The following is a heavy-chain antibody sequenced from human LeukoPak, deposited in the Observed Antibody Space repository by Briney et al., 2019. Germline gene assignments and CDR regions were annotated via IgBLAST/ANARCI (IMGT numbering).Heavy chain of an antibody. J-gene: IGHJ6*03. CDR2: INHSGST. CDR1: GGSFSGYY. CDR3: ARIAAAGTNYYYYYMDV. D-gene: IGHD6-13*01. V-gene: IGHV4-34*01. Sequence: SSETLSLTCAVYGGSFSGYYWSWIRQPPGKGLEWIGEINHSGSTNYNPSLKSRVTISVDTSKNQFSLKLSSVTAADTAVYYCARIAAAGTNYYYYYMDVWGKGTTVTVSS.